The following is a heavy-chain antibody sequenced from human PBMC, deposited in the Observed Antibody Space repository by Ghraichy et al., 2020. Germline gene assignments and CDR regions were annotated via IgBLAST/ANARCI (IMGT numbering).Heavy chain of an antibody. D-gene: IGHD3-10*01. CDR1: GGSISSSSYY. J-gene: IGHJ5*02. V-gene: IGHV4-39*01. CDR3: ARVDGFGELLQGDWFDP. CDR2: IYYSGST. Sequence: SETLSLTCTVSGGSISSSSYYWGWIRQPPGKGLEWIGSIYYSGSTYYNPSLKSRVTISVDTSKNQFSLKLSSVTAADTAVYYCARVDGFGELLQGDWFDPWGQGTLVTVSS.